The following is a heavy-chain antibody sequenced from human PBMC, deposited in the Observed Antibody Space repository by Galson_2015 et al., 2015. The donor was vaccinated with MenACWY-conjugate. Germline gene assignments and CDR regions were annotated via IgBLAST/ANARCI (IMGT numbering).Heavy chain of an antibody. CDR3: ARHGDDYNYGVFDY. J-gene: IGHJ6*04. Sequence: SETLSLTCTDSGGSISGYYWSWIRQPPGKELEWIGYIYYSGSTNYNPSLKSRVTISVDTSKNQLSLELTSVTAADTAVYFCARHGDDYNYGVFDYWGKGTTVTVSS. CDR2: IYYSGST. D-gene: IGHD5-24*01. CDR1: GGSISGYY. V-gene: IGHV4-59*08.